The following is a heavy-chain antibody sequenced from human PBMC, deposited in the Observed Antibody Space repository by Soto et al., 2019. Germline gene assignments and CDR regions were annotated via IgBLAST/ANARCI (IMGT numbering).Heavy chain of an antibody. D-gene: IGHD3-16*01. J-gene: IGHJ5*02. CDR3: ARLGSGTYRPNDWFDP. Sequence: EVQLVQSGAEVKKPGESLTISCKGSGYRFTDYRIGWVRQMPGKGLDLLGIIYPTDSDTIYSPSFQGQVTISADKSINTAYLQWSSLKASDTAIYYCARLGSGTYRPNDWFDPWGQGTQVTVSS. CDR1: GYRFTDYR. CDR2: IYPTDSDT. V-gene: IGHV5-51*03.